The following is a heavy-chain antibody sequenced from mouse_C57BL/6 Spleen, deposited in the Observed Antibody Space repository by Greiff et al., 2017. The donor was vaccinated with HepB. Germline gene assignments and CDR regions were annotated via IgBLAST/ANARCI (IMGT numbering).Heavy chain of an antibody. V-gene: IGHV1-19*01. D-gene: IGHD2-4*01. CDR2: INPYNGGT. J-gene: IGHJ4*01. Sequence: EVQLVESGPVLVKPGASVKMSCKASGYTFTDYYMNWVKQSHGKSLEWIGVINPYNGGTSYNQKFKGKATLTVDKSSSTAYMELNSLTSEDSAVYYCARWRYYDYDVGYAMDYWGQGTSVTVSS. CDR1: GYTFTDYY. CDR3: ARWRYYDYDVGYAMDY.